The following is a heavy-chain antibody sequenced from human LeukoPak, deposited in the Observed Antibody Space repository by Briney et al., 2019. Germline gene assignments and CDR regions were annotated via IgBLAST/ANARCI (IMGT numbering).Heavy chain of an antibody. CDR3: ARDEGYYGSGSYQNDY. J-gene: IGHJ4*02. V-gene: IGHV3-21*01. D-gene: IGHD3-10*01. Sequence: GSLRLSCAASGFTFSSYNMNWVRQAPGKGLEWVSSISSSSSYIYYADSVKGRFTISRDNAKNSLYLQMNSLRAEDTAVYYCARDEGYYGSGSYQNDYWGQGTLVTISS. CDR1: GFTFSSYN. CDR2: ISSSSSYI.